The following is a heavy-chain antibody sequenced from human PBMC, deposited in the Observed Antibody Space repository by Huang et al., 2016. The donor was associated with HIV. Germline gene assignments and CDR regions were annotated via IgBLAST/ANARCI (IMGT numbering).Heavy chain of an antibody. V-gene: IGHV4-39*02. CDR2: IYFSGST. CDR3: ARLPGSITMIRGVITDPY. D-gene: IGHD3-10*01. CDR1: GGSIRSANYY. J-gene: IGHJ4*02. Sequence: QLQLQESGPGLVKPSETLYLTCTVSGGSIRSANYYWGWIRQPPGKGLEWIGSIYFSGSTYYNPAPKRRVTITGDTSKNPFSLGMRSVTAADTAVYYCARLPGSITMIRGVITDPYWGQGTLVTVSS.